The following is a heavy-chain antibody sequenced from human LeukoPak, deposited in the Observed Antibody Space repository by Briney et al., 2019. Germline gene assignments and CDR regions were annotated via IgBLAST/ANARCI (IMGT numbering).Heavy chain of an antibody. Sequence: SGTLSLTCAVSGGSISSSNWWSWVRQPPGKGLEWIGEIYHSGSTNYNPSLKSRVTISVDTSKNQFSLKLSSVTAADTAVYYCARGVVPADAFDIWGQGTMVTVSS. CDR3: ARGVVPADAFDI. V-gene: IGHV4-4*02. J-gene: IGHJ3*02. CDR2: IYHSGST. CDR1: GGSISSSNW. D-gene: IGHD2-2*01.